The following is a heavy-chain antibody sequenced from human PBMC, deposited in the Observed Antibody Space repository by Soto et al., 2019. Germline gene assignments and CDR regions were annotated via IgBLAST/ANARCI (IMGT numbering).Heavy chain of an antibody. CDR2: IYWDDDK. CDR1: GFSLSTSAVG. Sequence: QITLKESGPTLVKPTQPLTLTCTFSGFSLSTSAVGVGWIRQPPGKALEWLALIYWDDDKRYSPSLKSRLTITRGTSKNQVVLRMTKMDPVDTATYFCAHHRIVGTSRSAYYFDYWGQGTLVTVSS. V-gene: IGHV2-5*02. J-gene: IGHJ4*02. CDR3: AHHRIVGTSRSAYYFDY. D-gene: IGHD1-26*01.